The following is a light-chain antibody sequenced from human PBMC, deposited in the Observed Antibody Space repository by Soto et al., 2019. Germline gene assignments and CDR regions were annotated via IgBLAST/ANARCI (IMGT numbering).Light chain of an antibody. CDR2: AAS. Sequence: DIQMTQSPSSLSASVGDRVTITCRASQSISSYLNWYQQKPGKAPKLLISAASSLQSGVPSRFSGSGSGTDFTLTISSLQPADFATYYCQQSYSTPPYTFGQGTKLEIK. CDR1: QSISSY. V-gene: IGKV1-39*01. CDR3: QQSYSTPPYT. J-gene: IGKJ2*01.